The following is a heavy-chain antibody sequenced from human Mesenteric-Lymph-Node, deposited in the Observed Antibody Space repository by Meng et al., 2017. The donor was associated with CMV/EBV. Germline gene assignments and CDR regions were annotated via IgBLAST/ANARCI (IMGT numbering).Heavy chain of an antibody. CDR2: IYYSGST. V-gene: IGHV4-61*01. CDR3: ARDNYDDVWGRLSHFFGLDV. J-gene: IGHJ6*02. D-gene: IGHD3-16*01. Sequence: SETLSLTCTVSGGSVSSGSYYWSWIRQPPGKGLEWIGYIYYSGSTNYNPSLKSRVTISVDTSKNQFSLKLSSVTAADTAVHYCARDNYDDVWGRLSHFFGLDVWGPGTTVTVSS. CDR1: GGSVSSGSYY.